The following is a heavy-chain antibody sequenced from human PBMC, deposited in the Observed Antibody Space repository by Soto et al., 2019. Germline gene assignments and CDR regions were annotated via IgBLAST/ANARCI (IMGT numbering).Heavy chain of an antibody. J-gene: IGHJ6*02. CDR1: GGTFSSYA. Sequence: ASVKLCCKASGGTFSSYASSWVRKAPGQGLEWMGWISGHNGKADYAENFQGRVIMTTDTSTATASMDLRGLRSGDTAVYYCARKGYIGNFAMDVWGQGTTVTVSS. V-gene: IGHV1-18*01. CDR2: ISGHNGKA. D-gene: IGHD5-12*01. CDR3: ARKGYIGNFAMDV.